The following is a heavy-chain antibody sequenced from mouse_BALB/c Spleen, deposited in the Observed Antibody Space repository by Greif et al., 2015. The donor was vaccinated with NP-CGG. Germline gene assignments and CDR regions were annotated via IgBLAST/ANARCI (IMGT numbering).Heavy chain of an antibody. J-gene: IGHJ1*01. CDR2: ISNLAYSI. D-gene: IGHD1-1*01. Sequence: EVQLVESGGGLVQPGGSRKLSCAASGFTLSDYGIAWVRRAPGKGPEWVAFISNLAYSIYYADTVTGRFTISRENAKNTLYLEMSSLRSEDTAMYYCARDYGSSYWYFDVWGAGTTVTVSS. V-gene: IGHV5-15*02. CDR3: ARDYGSSYWYFDV. CDR1: GFTLSDYG.